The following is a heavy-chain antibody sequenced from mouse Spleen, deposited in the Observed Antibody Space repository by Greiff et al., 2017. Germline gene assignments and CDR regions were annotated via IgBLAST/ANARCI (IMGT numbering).Heavy chain of an antibody. CDR2: IDPETGGT. CDR1: GYTFTDYE. J-gene: IGHJ4*01. V-gene: IGHV1-15*01. CDR3: TRRGYLYYAMDY. Sequence: VQLQQSGAELVRPGASVTLSCKASGYTFTDYEMHWVKQTPVHGLEWIGAIDPETGGTAYNQKFKGKATLTADKSSSTAYMELRSLTSEDSAVYYCTRRGYLYYAMDYWGQGTSVTVSS. D-gene: IGHD2-2*01.